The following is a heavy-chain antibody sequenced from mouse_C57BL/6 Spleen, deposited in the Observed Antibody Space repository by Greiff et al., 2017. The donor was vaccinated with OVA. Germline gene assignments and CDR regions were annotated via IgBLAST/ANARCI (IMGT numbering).Heavy chain of an antibody. Sequence: QVQLQQPGAELVKPGASVKLSCKASGYTFTSYWMHWVKQRPGQGLEWIGMIHPNSGSTNYNEKFKSKATLTVDKSSSTAYMQLSSLTSEDSAVYYCAPLGALNYYGSSLWAMDYWGQGTSVTVSS. D-gene: IGHD1-1*01. J-gene: IGHJ4*01. CDR3: APLGALNYYGSSLWAMDY. CDR1: GYTFTSYW. V-gene: IGHV1-64*01. CDR2: IHPNSGST.